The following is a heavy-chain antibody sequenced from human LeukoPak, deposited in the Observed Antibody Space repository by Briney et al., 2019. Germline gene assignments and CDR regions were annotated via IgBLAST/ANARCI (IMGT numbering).Heavy chain of an antibody. CDR1: GFTFSSYT. V-gene: IGHV3-21*01. CDR3: ARALVGASMASDY. D-gene: IGHD4/OR15-4a*01. CDR2: ISGSSTYI. J-gene: IGHJ4*02. Sequence: PGGSLRLSCAASGFTFSSYTMNWVRQAPGQGLEWVSSISGSSTYIYYADSVKGRFSISRDNAKNSLYLQMNSLRAEDTAVYYCARALVGASMASDYGGQGTLVTVSS.